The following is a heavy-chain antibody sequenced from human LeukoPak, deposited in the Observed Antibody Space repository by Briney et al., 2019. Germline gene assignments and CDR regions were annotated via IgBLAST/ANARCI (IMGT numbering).Heavy chain of an antibody. CDR3: ARAYCGGDCYRDWYFDL. V-gene: IGHV1-69*05. D-gene: IGHD2-21*02. CDR1: GGTFSSYA. CDR2: IIPIFGTA. Sequence: AASVKVSCKASGGTFSSYATNWVRQPPGQGLEWMGGIIPIFGTANYAQKFQGRVTITTDESTSTAYMELSSLRSEDTAVYDCARAYCGGDCYRDWYFDLWGRGTLVTVSS. J-gene: IGHJ2*01.